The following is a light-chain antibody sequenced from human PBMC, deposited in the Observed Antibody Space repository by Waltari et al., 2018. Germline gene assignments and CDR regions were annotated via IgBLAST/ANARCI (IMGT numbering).Light chain of an antibody. V-gene: IGLV1-44*01. CDR2: SNN. CDR1: SSNIGSNT. Sequence: QSVLTQPPSASGTPGQRVTISCSGSSSNIGSNTVNWYQQLPGTAPELLIYSNNPRPSGLPDRFSCSQSGTSASLSISGLQSEDEADYYCAAWDDSLNGFYVFGTGTKVTVL. CDR3: AAWDDSLNGFYV. J-gene: IGLJ1*01.